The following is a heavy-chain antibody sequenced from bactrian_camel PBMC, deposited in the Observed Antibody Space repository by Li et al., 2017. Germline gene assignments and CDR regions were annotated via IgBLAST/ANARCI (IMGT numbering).Heavy chain of an antibody. CDR2: IYTGGDST. CDR1: GYTVRTGC. D-gene: IGHD3*01. V-gene: IGHV3S1*01. Sequence: HVQLVESGGGSVQAGGSLRLSCAGAGYTVRTGCMGWFRQGPGKEREAVAAIYTGGDSTYYVDSVKGRFTISHDGAKNMLYLEMNSLKPEDTAMYYCAADRTCASLKSGTIDSRSQGTQVTVS. J-gene: IGHJ4*01.